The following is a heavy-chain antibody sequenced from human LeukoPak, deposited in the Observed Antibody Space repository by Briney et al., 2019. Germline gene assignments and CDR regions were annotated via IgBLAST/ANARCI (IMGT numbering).Heavy chain of an antibody. V-gene: IGHV4-4*08. CDR3: ARDRGLSPLDY. J-gene: IGHJ4*02. CDR2: IYTSGST. D-gene: IGHD3-16*02. CDR1: GGSISSYY. Sequence: SETLSLTCTVSGGSISSYYWSWIRQPPGKGLEWIGYIYTSGSTNYNPSLKSRVTMSVDTSKNQFSLKLSSVTAADTAVYYCARDRGLSPLDYWGQGTLVTVSS.